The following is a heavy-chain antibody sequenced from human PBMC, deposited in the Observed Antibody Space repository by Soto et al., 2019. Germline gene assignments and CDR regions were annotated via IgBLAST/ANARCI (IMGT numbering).Heavy chain of an antibody. D-gene: IGHD3-22*01. CDR3: ARGAREYDSSGHLDY. Sequence: QVQLVQSGAEVKKPGSSVKVSCKASGGTFSSYAISWVRQAPGQGLEWMGGIIPIFGTANYAQKFQGRVTITADESTSPAYMELGSLRSEDTSVYYCARGAREYDSSGHLDYWGQGTLVTVSS. CDR2: IIPIFGTA. CDR1: GGTFSSYA. V-gene: IGHV1-69*01. J-gene: IGHJ4*02.